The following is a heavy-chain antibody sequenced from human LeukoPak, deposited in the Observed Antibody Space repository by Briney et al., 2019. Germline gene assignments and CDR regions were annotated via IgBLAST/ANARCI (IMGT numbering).Heavy chain of an antibody. D-gene: IGHD3-22*01. Sequence: SETLSLTCTVSGDSVSSTNYYWGWIRQPPGRGLEWIASIRYSKSAYYSPSLKSRATISVDTSKNQFSLRLRSLTATDTAVYYCATQDSSHYWGQGTLVTVSS. J-gene: IGHJ4*02. V-gene: IGHV4-39*01. CDR3: ATQDSSHY. CDR1: GDSVSSTNYY. CDR2: IRYSKSA.